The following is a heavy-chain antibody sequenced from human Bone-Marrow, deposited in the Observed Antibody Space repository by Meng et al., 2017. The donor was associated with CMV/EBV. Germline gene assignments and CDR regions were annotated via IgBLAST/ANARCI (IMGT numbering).Heavy chain of an antibody. D-gene: IGHD4-11*01. CDR1: GDTFSSYD. V-gene: IGHV1-69*05. CDR2: IIPIFGTA. Sequence: SVKVSCKASGDTFSSYDIRWVRQAPGQGLEWMGGIIPIFGTANYAQKFQGRVTITTDESTSTAYMELSSMRSEDTAVYYCATGTAWSSRDYNPSYDDDHGIDDWGQGTMVTGSS. CDR3: ATGTAWSSRDYNPSYDDDHGIDD. J-gene: IGHJ4*02.